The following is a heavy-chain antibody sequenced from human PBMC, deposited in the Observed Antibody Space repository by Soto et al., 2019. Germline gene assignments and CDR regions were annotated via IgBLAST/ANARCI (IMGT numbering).Heavy chain of an antibody. V-gene: IGHV1-2*02. Sequence: QVQLEQSGAEVKRPGTSVTVSCKASGYTFNVYFIHWVRQAPGQGLEWVGWTNTHSGGTNYAQKFQGRVTMTRDTCISTAYMKLSRLTTDDESDYYCARGTDRPWAGWEAHWGHAQLVTVSS. J-gene: IGHJ4*01. D-gene: IGHD6-19*01. CDR3: ARGTDRPWAGWEAH. CDR1: GYTFNVYF. CDR2: TNTHSGGT.